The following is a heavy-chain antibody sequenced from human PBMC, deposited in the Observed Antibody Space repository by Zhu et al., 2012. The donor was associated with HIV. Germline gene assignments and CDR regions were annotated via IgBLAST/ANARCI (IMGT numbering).Heavy chain of an antibody. J-gene: IGHJ4*02. Sequence: QVQLQQWGAGLLKPSETLSLTCAVYGGSFSGYYRSWIRQPPGKGLEWIGEINHSGSTNYNPSLKSRVTISVDTSKNQFSLKLSSVTAADTAVYYCARPTTGRNFDYWGQGTLVTVSS. D-gene: IGHD4-17*01. V-gene: IGHV4-34*01. CDR3: ARPTTGRNFDY. CDR1: GGSFSGYY. CDR2: INHSGST.